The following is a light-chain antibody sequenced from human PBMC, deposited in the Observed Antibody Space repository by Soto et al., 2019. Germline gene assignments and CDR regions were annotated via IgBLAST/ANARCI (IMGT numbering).Light chain of an antibody. V-gene: IGKV3-15*01. CDR1: QSISSS. J-gene: IGKJ1*01. Sequence: EIVMTRFPATLSVSPRQRVTLSCRASQSISSSLAWYQQKPGQAPRLLIYGASIRATGIPARFSGSGSGTHFTLTISSLQSEDFGTYYCQQYNAWPGTFGQGTKVDIK. CDR2: GAS. CDR3: QQYNAWPGT.